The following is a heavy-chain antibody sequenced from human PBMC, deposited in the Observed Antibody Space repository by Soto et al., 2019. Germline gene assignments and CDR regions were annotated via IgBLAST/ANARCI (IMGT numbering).Heavy chain of an antibody. Sequence: QLQLQESGSGLVKPSQTLSLTCAVSGGSISSGGYSWSWVRQPPGKGLEWIGYIYHSGSTYYNPSLKSRVTISVDRSKNQFSLKLSSVTAADTAVYYCASGLRIQLWPLFVSWGQGTLVTVSS. CDR1: GGSISSGGYS. CDR3: ASGLRIQLWPLFVS. CDR2: IYHSGST. J-gene: IGHJ5*02. V-gene: IGHV4-30-2*01. D-gene: IGHD5-18*01.